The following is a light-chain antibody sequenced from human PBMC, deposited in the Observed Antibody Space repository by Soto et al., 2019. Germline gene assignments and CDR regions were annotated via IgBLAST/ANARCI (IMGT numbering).Light chain of an antibody. CDR1: NSDVGGDNY. V-gene: IGLV2-14*01. CDR3: SSLTRSTTVV. Sequence: QSALTQPASVSGSPGQSITISCTGSNSDVGGDNYVSWFRQSPGKAPKLMIYEVTNRPSGVSNRFSGSKSGNTASLTISGLQAEDEAYYYCSSLTRSTTVVFGGGTKLTVL. CDR2: EVT. J-gene: IGLJ2*01.